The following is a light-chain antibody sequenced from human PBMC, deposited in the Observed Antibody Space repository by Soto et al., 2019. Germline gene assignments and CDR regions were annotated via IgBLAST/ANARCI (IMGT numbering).Light chain of an antibody. V-gene: IGLV2-11*01. Sequence: QSALTQPRSVSGSPGQSVTISCTGTSSDVRGYNYVSWYRHHPGKAPQLVIYDVHKRPSWVPDRFSGSRSGNTASLAISGLQADDEADYFCCSYAGSYTFVFGGGTKVTVL. CDR2: DVH. CDR1: SSDVRGYNY. CDR3: CSYAGSYTFV. J-gene: IGLJ2*01.